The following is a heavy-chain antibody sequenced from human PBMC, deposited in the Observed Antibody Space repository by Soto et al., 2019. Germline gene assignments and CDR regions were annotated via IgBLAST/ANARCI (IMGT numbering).Heavy chain of an antibody. CDR1: GGTFSRHS. V-gene: IGHV1-69*01. D-gene: IGHD3-10*01. CDR2: IIPIFDAT. Sequence: QVQMVQSGAEVKKPGSSARVSCKVSGGTFSRHSISWVRQAPGQGLEWMGGIIPIFDATQYAQKFQGRLTITAEESTTTFDIDLSGLRPEDTAIYYCARDLTSVRGSWGQGTLVTVS. CDR3: ARDLTSVRGS. J-gene: IGHJ4*02.